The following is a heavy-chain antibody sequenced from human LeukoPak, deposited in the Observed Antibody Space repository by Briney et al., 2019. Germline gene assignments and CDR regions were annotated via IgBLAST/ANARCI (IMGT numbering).Heavy chain of an antibody. D-gene: IGHD2-2*01. CDR3: ATPGRGVVVVPAASTFDY. CDR2: IRGSGGST. Sequence: PGGSLRLSCAASGFTFSSYAMSWVRQAPGKGLEWVSAIRGSGGSTYYADSVKGRFTISRDNSKNTLYLQMNSLRAEDTAVYYCATPGRGVVVVPAASTFDYWGQGTLVTVSS. J-gene: IGHJ4*02. V-gene: IGHV3-23*01. CDR1: GFTFSSYA.